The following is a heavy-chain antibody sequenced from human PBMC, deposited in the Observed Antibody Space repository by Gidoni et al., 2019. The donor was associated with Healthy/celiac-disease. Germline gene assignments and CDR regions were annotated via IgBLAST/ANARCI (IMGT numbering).Heavy chain of an antibody. Sequence: EVQLVESGGGFVQPGGSLRLSCAASGFNISSYWLHRVRQAPGKGLVWVSRINGDGSSTSYADSVKGRFTISRDNAKNTLYLQMNSLRAEDTAVYYCARDYYDSSGNAFDIWGQGTMVTGSS. J-gene: IGHJ3*02. CDR2: INGDGSST. CDR3: ARDYYDSSGNAFDI. V-gene: IGHV3-74*01. CDR1: GFNISSYW. D-gene: IGHD3-22*01.